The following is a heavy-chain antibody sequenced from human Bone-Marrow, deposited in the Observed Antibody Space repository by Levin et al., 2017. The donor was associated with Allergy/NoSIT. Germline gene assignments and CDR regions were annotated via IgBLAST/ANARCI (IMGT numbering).Heavy chain of an antibody. CDR1: GGSFSGYY. D-gene: IGHD6-13*01. CDR2: INHSGST. J-gene: IGHJ5*02. V-gene: IGHV4-34*01. CDR3: ARGADRFDP. Sequence: GSLRLSCAVYGGSFSGYYWSWIRQPPGKGLEWIGEINHSGSTNYNPSLKSRVTISVDTSKNQFSLKLSSVTAADTAVYYCARGADRFDPWGQGTLVTVSS.